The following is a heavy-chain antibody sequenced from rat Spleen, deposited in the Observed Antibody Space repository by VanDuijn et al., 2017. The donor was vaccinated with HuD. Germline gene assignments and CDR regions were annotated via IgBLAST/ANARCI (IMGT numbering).Heavy chain of an antibody. V-gene: IGHV5S13*01. J-gene: IGHJ2*01. CDR3: ARHGKLYGYFDY. CDR1: GFTFSNYG. Sequence: EVQLVESGGGLVQPGRSLKLSCAASGFTFSNYGMAWVRQAPTKGLEWVASITNSGGSTYYRDSVKGRFTISRDNAKSTLYLQMDSLRSEDTATYYCARHGKLYGYFDYWGQGVMVTVSS. D-gene: IGHD1-2*01. CDR2: ITNSGGST.